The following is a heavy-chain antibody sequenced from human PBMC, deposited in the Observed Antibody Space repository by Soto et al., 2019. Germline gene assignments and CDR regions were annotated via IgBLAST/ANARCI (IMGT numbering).Heavy chain of an antibody. CDR1: GGSFSGYY. J-gene: IGHJ4*02. CDR2: INHSGST. D-gene: IGHD5-18*01. Sequence: SETLSLTCAVYGGSFSGYYWSWIRQPPGKGLEWIGEINHSGSTNYNPSLKSRVTISVDTSKNQFSLKLSSVTAADTAVYYCVRRDGYSQPFDYWGQGTLVTVSS. V-gene: IGHV4-34*01. CDR3: VRRDGYSQPFDY.